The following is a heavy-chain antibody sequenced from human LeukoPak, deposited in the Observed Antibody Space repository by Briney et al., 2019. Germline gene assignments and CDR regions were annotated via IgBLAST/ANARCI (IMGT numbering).Heavy chain of an antibody. D-gene: IGHD3-3*01. CDR2: IKQDGSEK. V-gene: IGHV3-7*03. CDR3: ARDYDY. J-gene: IGHJ4*02. CDR1: GFTFSSSW. Sequence: GGSLRLSCAASGFTFSSSWMTWVRQAPGNGLEWVANIKQDGSEKYYVDSVKGRFTISRDNAENSLYLQMNSLRAEDTAVYYCARDYDYWGQGTLVTVSS.